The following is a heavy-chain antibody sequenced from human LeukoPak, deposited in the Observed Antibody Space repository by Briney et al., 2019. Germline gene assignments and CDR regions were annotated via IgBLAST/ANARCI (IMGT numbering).Heavy chain of an antibody. D-gene: IGHD3-9*01. Sequence: SETLSLTCTVSGGSISSYYWSWIRQPPGKGLEWIGYISNSGSTTYNPSLKSRVTVSLDTSKNQFSLKLSSVTAADTAVYYCARAYSYYDILTGYSSLFDYWGQGALVTVSS. CDR3: ARAYSYYDILTGYSSLFDY. V-gene: IGHV4-59*01. CDR1: GGSISSYY. J-gene: IGHJ4*02. CDR2: ISNSGST.